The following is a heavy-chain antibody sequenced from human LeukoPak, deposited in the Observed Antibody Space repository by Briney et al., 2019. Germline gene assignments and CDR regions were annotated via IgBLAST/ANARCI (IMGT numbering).Heavy chain of an antibody. V-gene: IGHV4-38-2*02. CDR1: GYSISSGYY. CDR2: IYHSGCT. J-gene: IGHJ6*03. CDR3: ARCSNGWDFWSGSIHYYYYMDV. D-gene: IGHD3-3*01. Sequence: SETLSLTCTVSGYSISSGYYWGWIRQPPGKGLEWIGSIYHSGCTYYNPSLKSRVTISVDTSKNQFSLKLSSVTAADTAVYYCARCSNGWDFWSGSIHYYYYMDVWGKGTTVTVSS.